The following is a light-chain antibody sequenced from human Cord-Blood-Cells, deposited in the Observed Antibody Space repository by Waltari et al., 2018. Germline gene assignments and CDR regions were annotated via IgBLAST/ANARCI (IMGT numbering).Light chain of an antibody. CDR3: QKYNSAPYT. CDR1: QCISNY. V-gene: IGKV1-27*01. J-gene: IGKJ2*01. Sequence: DIQMTQSQSSLSASVGDRVTIACRASQCISNYLSWYQQKPGKVPKLLIYAESTLQSAVPSRFSGSGAGTDFTLTISSLQPEDVATYYCQKYNSAPYTFGQGTKLEIK. CDR2: AES.